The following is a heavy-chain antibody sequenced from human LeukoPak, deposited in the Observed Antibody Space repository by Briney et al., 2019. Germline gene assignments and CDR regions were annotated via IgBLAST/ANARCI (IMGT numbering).Heavy chain of an antibody. CDR2: ISGDGGSR. J-gene: IGHJ4*02. D-gene: IGHD3-16*01. CDR1: GFTFDDYA. V-gene: IGHV3-43*02. CDR3: AKGPYDYVWGSSYFDY. Sequence: GGSLRLSCAASGFTFDDYAMHWVRQAPGKGLEWVSLISGDGGSRYYADSVKGRFTISRDNSKNSLYLQMNSLRTEDTALYYCAKGPYDYVWGSSYFDYWGQGTLVTVSS.